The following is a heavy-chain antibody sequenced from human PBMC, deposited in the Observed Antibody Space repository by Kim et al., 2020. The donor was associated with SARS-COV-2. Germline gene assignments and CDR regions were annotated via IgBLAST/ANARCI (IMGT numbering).Heavy chain of an antibody. CDR3: ARETTVTTGLVY. D-gene: IGHD4-17*01. CDR1: GYTSTSYA. CDR2: INAGNGNT. V-gene: IGHV1-3*01. Sequence: ASVKVSCKSSGYTSTSYAMHWVRQAPGQRLEWMGWINAGNGNTKYSQKFQGRVTITRDTSASTAYMELSSLRSEDTAVYYCARETTVTTGLVYWGQGTLVTVSS. J-gene: IGHJ4*02.